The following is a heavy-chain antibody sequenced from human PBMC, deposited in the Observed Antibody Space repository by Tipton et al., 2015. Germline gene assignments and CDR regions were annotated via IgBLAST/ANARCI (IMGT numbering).Heavy chain of an antibody. CDR3: ARGGVIVTAPHY. CDR2: IRGSGGNT. Sequence: SLRLSCAASGFTFSSYAMSWVRQAPGKGLEWVSGIRGSGGNTYHADSVKGRFTISRDNSRNALYLQMSSLRPEDTAVYYCARGGVIVTAPHYWGQGTLVTVSS. CDR1: GFTFSSYA. J-gene: IGHJ4*02. D-gene: IGHD2-21*02. V-gene: IGHV3-23*01.